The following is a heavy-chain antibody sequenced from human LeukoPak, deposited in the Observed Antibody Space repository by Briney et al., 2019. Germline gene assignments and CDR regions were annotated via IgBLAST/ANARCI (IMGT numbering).Heavy chain of an antibody. V-gene: IGHV3-23*01. J-gene: IGHJ4*02. CDR3: AKAFFSGSGGNHKHFDS. CDR2: IRASDYST. D-gene: IGHD3-10*01. Sequence: GGSLRLSCAASGFPFSTYAMNWVRQAPGKGLEWVSAIRASDYSTYYADSVTGRFTISRDNSKNTVYLQMNSLRAEDTAVYYCAKAFFSGSGGNHKHFDSWGQGTLVTVSS. CDR1: GFPFSTYA.